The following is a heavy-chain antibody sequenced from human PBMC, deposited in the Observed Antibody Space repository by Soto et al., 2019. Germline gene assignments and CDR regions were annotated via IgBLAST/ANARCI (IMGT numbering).Heavy chain of an antibody. Sequence: GGSLRLSCAASGFTFSSYSMNWVRQAPGKGLEWVSYISSSSSTIYYADSVKGRFTISRDNAKNSLYLQMNSLRAEDTAVYYCATDYYDSSGSPMGYWGQGTLVTVSS. D-gene: IGHD3-22*01. CDR1: GFTFSSYS. V-gene: IGHV3-48*04. CDR3: ATDYYDSSGSPMGY. J-gene: IGHJ4*02. CDR2: ISSSSSTI.